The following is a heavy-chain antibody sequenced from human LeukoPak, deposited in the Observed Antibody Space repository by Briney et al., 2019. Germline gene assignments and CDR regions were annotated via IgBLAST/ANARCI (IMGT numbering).Heavy chain of an antibody. CDR1: GFTFSSYE. CDR3: ARARLTDYVWGRRTFDI. D-gene: IGHD3-16*01. Sequence: QPGGSLRLSCAVSGFTFSSYETNWVRQAPGKGLEWVSYISSSGSTIYYADSVKGRFTISRDNAKKSLYLQMNSLRAEDTAVYYCARARLTDYVWGRRTFDIWGQGTMVTISS. V-gene: IGHV3-48*03. J-gene: IGHJ3*02. CDR2: ISSSGSTI.